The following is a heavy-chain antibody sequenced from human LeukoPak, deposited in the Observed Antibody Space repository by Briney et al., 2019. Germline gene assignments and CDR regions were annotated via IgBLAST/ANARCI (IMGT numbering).Heavy chain of an antibody. CDR3: ARDLGTAAGGGVWFDP. Sequence: ASVKVSCKAAGYTFTNYAMHWVRQAPGQRLEWMGWINAGNGNTKYSQEFQGRVTITRDTSASTAYMELSSLRSEDMAVYYCARDLGTAAGGGVWFDPWGQGTLVTVSS. CDR2: INAGNGNT. CDR1: GYTFTNYA. J-gene: IGHJ5*02. V-gene: IGHV1-3*03. D-gene: IGHD2-8*02.